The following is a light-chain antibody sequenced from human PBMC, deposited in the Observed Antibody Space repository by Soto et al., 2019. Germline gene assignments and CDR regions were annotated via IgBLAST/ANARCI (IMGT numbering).Light chain of an antibody. CDR2: GAS. CDR3: QQYNNWPLT. J-gene: IGKJ4*01. CDR1: QSVSST. Sequence: EIVMTQSPATLSVSPGERATLSCRASQSVSSTLAWYQQKPGQAPRLLIYGASTRATDIPARFSGSGSGTEFTLTISSLQSEDFAVYYCQQYNNWPLTFGGGTKVEI. V-gene: IGKV3-15*01.